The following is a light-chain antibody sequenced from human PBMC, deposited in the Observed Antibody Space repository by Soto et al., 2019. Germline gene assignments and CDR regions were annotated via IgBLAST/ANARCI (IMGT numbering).Light chain of an antibody. CDR1: QDIRND. V-gene: IGKV1-6*01. Sequence: AIQMTRSPSSLSASVGDRVTITCRASQDIRNDLGWYQEKPRQAPKLLIYAASNLQSGVPSRFSGSGSGTDFTLTISSMQPEDFATYYCLQDYNYPWTFGQGTKVEV. J-gene: IGKJ1*01. CDR3: LQDYNYPWT. CDR2: AAS.